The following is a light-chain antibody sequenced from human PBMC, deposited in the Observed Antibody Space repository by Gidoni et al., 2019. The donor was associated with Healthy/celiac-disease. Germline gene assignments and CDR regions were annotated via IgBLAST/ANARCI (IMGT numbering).Light chain of an antibody. CDR2: GAS. CDR3: QQYNNWPPNT. Sequence: DIVMTQSPATLSVSPGERATLSCRASQSVSSNLAWYQQKPGQAPRLLIYGASIRATGIPARFSGSGSGTEFTLTISILQSEDFAVYYCQQYNNWPPNTFGGGTKVEIK. J-gene: IGKJ4*01. V-gene: IGKV3D-15*03. CDR1: QSVSSN.